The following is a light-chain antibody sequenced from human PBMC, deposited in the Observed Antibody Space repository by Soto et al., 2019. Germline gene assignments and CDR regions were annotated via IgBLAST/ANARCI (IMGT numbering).Light chain of an antibody. CDR3: QSYDSSLSVVV. Sequence: QAVVTQPPSVSGAPGQRVTISCTGSSSNIGAGYDVYWYQQLPGTAPKLLIYGNSNRPSGVPDRFSGSKSGTSASLAITGLQAEDEADYHCQSYDSSLSVVVFGGGTKLTVL. CDR2: GNS. V-gene: IGLV1-40*01. J-gene: IGLJ3*02. CDR1: SSNIGAGYD.